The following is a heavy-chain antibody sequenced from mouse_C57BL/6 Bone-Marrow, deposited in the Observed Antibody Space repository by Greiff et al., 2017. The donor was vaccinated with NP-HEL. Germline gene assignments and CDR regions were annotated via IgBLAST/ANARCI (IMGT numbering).Heavy chain of an antibody. Sequence: EVQLVESGAELVRPGASVKLSCPASGFNIKDYYMHWVQQRPEQGLEWIGRIDPEDGDTEYAPTFQGKATMTADTSSNTAYLQLSSLTSEDTAVYYCTTFITTVVAPGYWGQGTTLTVSS. J-gene: IGHJ2*01. D-gene: IGHD1-1*01. CDR3: TTFITTVVAPGY. V-gene: IGHV14-1*01. CDR2: IDPEDGDT. CDR1: GFNIKDYY.